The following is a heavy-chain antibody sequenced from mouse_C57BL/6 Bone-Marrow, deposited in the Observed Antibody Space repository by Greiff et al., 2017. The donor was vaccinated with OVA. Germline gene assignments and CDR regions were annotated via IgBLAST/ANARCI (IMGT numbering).Heavy chain of an antibody. CDR2: INPNNGGT. J-gene: IGHJ2*01. Sequence: VQLQQSGPELVKPGASVKISCKASGYTFTDYYMNWVKQSHGKSLEWIGDINPNNGGTSYNQKFKGKATLTVDKSSSTAYMELRSLTSEDSAVYYCARSIYYGNYVLWDYWGQGTTLTVSS. V-gene: IGHV1-26*01. D-gene: IGHD2-1*01. CDR1: GYTFTDYY. CDR3: ARSIYYGNYVLWDY.